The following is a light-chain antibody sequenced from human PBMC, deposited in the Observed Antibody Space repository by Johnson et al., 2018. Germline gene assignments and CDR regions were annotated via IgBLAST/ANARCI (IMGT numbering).Light chain of an antibody. CDR1: SSNIGNNY. V-gene: IGLV1-51*02. CDR2: ENN. CDR3: GTWDSRHSAGNV. Sequence: QSVLTQPPSVSAAPGQKVTISCSGSSSNIGNNYVSWYQQLPGTAPKLLIYENNKRPSGIPDRFPGSKSGTSATLGITGLQTGDEADYYCGTWDSRHSAGNVFGTATNVPVL. J-gene: IGLJ1*01.